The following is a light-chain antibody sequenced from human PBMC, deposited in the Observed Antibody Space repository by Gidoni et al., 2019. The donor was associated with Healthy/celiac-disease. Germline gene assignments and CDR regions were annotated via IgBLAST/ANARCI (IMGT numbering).Light chain of an antibody. CDR1: SSDVGGYNY. V-gene: IGLV2-14*01. J-gene: IGLJ3*02. Sequence: QSALTQPASVSGSPGKSITISCTGTSSDVGGYNYVSWYQQHPGKAPKLMIYDVSNRPSGVSNRFSGSKSGNTSSLTISGLQAEDEADYYCSSYTSSSTPWVFGGGTKLTV. CDR3: SSYTSSSTPWV. CDR2: DVS.